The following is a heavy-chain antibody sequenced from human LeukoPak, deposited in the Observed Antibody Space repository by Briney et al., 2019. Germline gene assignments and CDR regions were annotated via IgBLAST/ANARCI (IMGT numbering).Heavy chain of an antibody. J-gene: IGHJ3*02. CDR1: GFTFSSYW. V-gene: IGHV3-74*01. CDR3: ARRSAAKDAFDI. CDR2: INSDGSST. Sequence: GGSLRLSCAASGFTFSSYWMHWARQAPGKGLVWVSRINSDGSSTSYADSVKGRFTISRDNAKNTLYLQMNSLRAEDTAVYYCARRSAAKDAFDIWGQGTMVTVSS. D-gene: IGHD6-25*01.